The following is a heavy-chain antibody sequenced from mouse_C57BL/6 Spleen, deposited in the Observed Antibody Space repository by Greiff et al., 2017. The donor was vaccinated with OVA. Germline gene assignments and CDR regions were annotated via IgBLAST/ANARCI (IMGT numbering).Heavy chain of an antibody. J-gene: IGHJ3*01. D-gene: IGHD4-1*01. V-gene: IGHV1-15*01. CDR2: IDPETGGT. CDR3: TRPNWDDWFAY. Sequence: VKLMESGAELVRPGASVTLSCKASGYTFTDYEMHWVKQTPVHGLEWIGAIDPETGGTAYNQKFKGKAILTADKSSSTAYMELRSLTSEDSAVYYCTRPNWDDWFAYWGQGTLVTVSA. CDR1: GYTFTDYE.